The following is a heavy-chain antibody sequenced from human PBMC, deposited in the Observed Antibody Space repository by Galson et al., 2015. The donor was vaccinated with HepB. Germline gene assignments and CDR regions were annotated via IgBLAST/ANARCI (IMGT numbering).Heavy chain of an antibody. J-gene: IGHJ4*02. CDR2: IIPILGIA. CDR3: ARRPRGLAYCGGDCYSGPYDY. D-gene: IGHD2-21*02. Sequence: SCKASGGTFNSYTISWVRQAPGQGLEWMGRIIPILGIANYAQKFQGRVTITADKSTSTAYMELSSLRSEDTAVYYCARRPRGLAYCGGDCYSGPYDYWGQGTLVTVSS. CDR1: GGTFNSYT. V-gene: IGHV1-69*02.